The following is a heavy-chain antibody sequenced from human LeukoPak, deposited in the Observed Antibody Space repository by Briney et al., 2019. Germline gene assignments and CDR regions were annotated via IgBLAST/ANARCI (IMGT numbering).Heavy chain of an antibody. CDR1: GFTFSSYW. D-gene: IGHD6-19*01. CDR3: ARGRAAVAGYYMDV. J-gene: IGHJ6*03. Sequence: GGSLTLSCAASGFTFSSYWMHWVRQAPGKGPVWVSRINTDGTSTTYADSGKGRFTISRHNAKNTLYLQINSLRAEDTAVYYCARGRAAVAGYYMDVWGKGTTVTVSS. CDR2: INTDGTST. V-gene: IGHV3-74*01.